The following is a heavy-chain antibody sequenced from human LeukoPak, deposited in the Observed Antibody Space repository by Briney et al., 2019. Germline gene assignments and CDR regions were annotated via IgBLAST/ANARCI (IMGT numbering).Heavy chain of an antibody. CDR3: AKGYSRSWYSTDYGLDV. CDR1: ENTFSNYY. J-gene: IGHJ6*04. Sequence: GGSLRLSCAASENTFSNYYMSWVRQAPGKGLEWVANIKQDGSEKYYADSVKGRFSISRDNVKNSLNLQMNSLRAEDTAIYYCAKGYSRSWYSTDYGLDVWGKGTTVTVSS. V-gene: IGHV3-7*01. D-gene: IGHD6-13*01. CDR2: IKQDGSEK.